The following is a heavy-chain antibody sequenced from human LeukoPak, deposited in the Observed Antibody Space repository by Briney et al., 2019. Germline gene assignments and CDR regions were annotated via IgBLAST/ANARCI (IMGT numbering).Heavy chain of an antibody. Sequence: ASVKVSCKASGYTFTSYFMHWVRQAPGQGLDWMGIINPSGGSTSYAQKFQGRVTMTRDTSTSTVYMELSSLRSEDTAVYYCARDSTDYGDYDYWGQGTLVTVSS. J-gene: IGHJ4*02. CDR2: INPSGGST. CDR3: ARDSTDYGDYDY. CDR1: GYTFTSYF. D-gene: IGHD4-17*01. V-gene: IGHV1-46*01.